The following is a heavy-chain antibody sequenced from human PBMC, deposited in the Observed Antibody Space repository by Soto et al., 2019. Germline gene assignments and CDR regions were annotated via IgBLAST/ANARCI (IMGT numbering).Heavy chain of an antibody. Sequence: QVQLQESGPGLVKPSGTLSLTCAVSGGSISTSNWWSWARQHPGKGLEWIGEVYRTGSTTYNPSLESRLTISVNRAKNHFSLKLTSMTAADTAVDYCASARATIAAAATVDCWGQGTLVTVSS. J-gene: IGHJ4*02. CDR3: ASARATIAAAATVDC. D-gene: IGHD6-13*01. CDR2: VYRTGST. CDR1: GGSISTSNW. V-gene: IGHV4-4*02.